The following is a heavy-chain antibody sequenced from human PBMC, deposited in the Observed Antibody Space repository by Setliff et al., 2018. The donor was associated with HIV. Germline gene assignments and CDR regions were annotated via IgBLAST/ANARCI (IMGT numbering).Heavy chain of an antibody. CDR2: IHYSGNT. CDR1: GGSISSGGYY. CDR3: AREKGRSFDWSHTRDAFDI. Sequence: PSETLSLPCTVSGGSISSGGYYWSWIRHHPGKGLEWIGYIHYSGNTYYNSSLKSRLTISVDTSKNHLSLNLSSVTAADTAVYYCAREKGRSFDWSHTRDAFDIWGQGTMVTVSS. J-gene: IGHJ3*02. V-gene: IGHV4-31*03. D-gene: IGHD3-9*01.